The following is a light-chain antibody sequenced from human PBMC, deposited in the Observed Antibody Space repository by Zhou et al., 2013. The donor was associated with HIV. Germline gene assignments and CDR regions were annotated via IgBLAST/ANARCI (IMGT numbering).Light chain of an antibody. CDR2: KVS. V-gene: IGKV2-30*01. J-gene: IGKJ2*01. CDR1: QSLVYSDGNTY. CDR3: MQGSQRPPT. Sequence: VVMTQAPLSLSVPLGRPASMSCTSSQSLVYSDGNTYLNWYHQRPGQSPRRLMFKVSHRDSGVPERFSAGGSGSNFTLEIAGVGSDDVGTYFCMQGSQRPPTFGQGTKLEIK.